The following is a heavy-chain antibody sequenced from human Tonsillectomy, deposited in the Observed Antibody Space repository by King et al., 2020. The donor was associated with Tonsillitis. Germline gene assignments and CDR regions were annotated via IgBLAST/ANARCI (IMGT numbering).Heavy chain of an antibody. D-gene: IGHD2-15*01. CDR3: ARDLKSSGGHAFDI. CDR2: IIPIFGTA. Sequence: VQLVESGAEVKKPGSSVKVSCKASGGTLSSYVISWVRQAPGQGLEWMGGIIPIFGTANYAQKFQGRVTITADKSTSTAYMELSSLRSEDTAVYYCARDLKSSGGHAFDIWGQGTMVTASS. J-gene: IGHJ3*02. CDR1: GGTLSSYV. V-gene: IGHV1-69*06.